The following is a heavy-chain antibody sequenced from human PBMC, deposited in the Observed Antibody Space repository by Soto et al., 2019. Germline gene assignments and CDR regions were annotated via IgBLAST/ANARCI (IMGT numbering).Heavy chain of an antibody. Sequence: EVQLLESGGGLVQPGGSLRLSCAASGFTFSSYAMSWVRQALGKGLEWVSAISGRGGSTYYADSVKGRFTISRDNSKNPLYLQMNSMIAEDTAVYYCAKDHPRIRFDPWGQGTLFTVSS. CDR3: AKDHPRIRFDP. V-gene: IGHV3-23*01. D-gene: IGHD1-20*01. CDR1: GFTFSSYA. J-gene: IGHJ5*02. CDR2: ISGRGGST.